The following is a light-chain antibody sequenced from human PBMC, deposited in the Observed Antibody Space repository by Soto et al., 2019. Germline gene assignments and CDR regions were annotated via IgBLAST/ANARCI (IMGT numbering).Light chain of an antibody. Sequence: IQLTQSPSSLSASIGDRVTITCRASQGISNFLGWYQQKPGKAPKLLIYAASTLQSGVPSRFSGSGSGTDFTLTISRLQPEDFATYHCQQLDSYPITFGQGTRLEIK. CDR2: AAS. CDR3: QQLDSYPIT. V-gene: IGKV1-9*01. J-gene: IGKJ5*01. CDR1: QGISNF.